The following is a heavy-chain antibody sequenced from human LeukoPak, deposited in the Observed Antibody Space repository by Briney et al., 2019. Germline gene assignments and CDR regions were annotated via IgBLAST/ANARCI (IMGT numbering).Heavy chain of an antibody. CDR2: ISSSSSYI. CDR1: GGSFSGYY. V-gene: IGHV3-21*01. CDR3: ARELDSGSYSAFDY. J-gene: IGHJ4*02. D-gene: IGHD1-26*01. Sequence: ETLSLTCAVYGGSFSGYYWSWVRQAPGKGLEWVSSISSSSSYIYYADSVKGRFTISRDNAKNSLYLQMNSLRAEDTAVYYCARELDSGSYSAFDYWGQGTLVTVSS.